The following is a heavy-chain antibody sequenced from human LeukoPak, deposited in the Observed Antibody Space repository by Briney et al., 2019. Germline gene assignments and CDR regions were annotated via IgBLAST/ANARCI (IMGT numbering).Heavy chain of an antibody. CDR3: ARSYYGSGTSYGMDV. D-gene: IGHD3-10*01. J-gene: IGHJ6*02. V-gene: IGHV3-21*01. CDR1: GFTFSSYR. Sequence: GGSLRLSCAASGFTFSSYRMNWVRQAPGKGLEWVSSISSSSSYIYYADSVKGRFTISRDNAKNSLYLQMNSLRAEDTAVYYCARSYYGSGTSYGMDVWGQGTTVTVSS. CDR2: ISSSSSYI.